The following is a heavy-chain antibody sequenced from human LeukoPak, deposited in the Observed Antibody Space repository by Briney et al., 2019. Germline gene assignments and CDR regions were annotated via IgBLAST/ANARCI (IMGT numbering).Heavy chain of an antibody. CDR1: GYTFTSYG. CDR3: ARDQEDYGDY. V-gene: IGHV1-18*01. J-gene: IGHJ4*02. Sequence: ASVKVSCKPSGYTFTSYGISWVRQAPGQGLEWMGWISAYNGNTNCAQKFQDRVTMTTDTSTSTAYMELRSLRSDDTAMYYCARDQEDYGDYWGQGTLVTVSS. CDR2: ISAYNGNT.